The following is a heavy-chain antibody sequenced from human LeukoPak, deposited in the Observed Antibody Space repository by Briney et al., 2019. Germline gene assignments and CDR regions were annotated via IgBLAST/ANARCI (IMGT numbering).Heavy chain of an antibody. D-gene: IGHD6-13*01. CDR3: ARADTVAAAGTVETWFDP. J-gene: IGHJ5*02. CDR1: GYTFTSYY. V-gene: IGHV1-46*01. CDR2: INPSGGST. Sequence: ASVKVSCTASGYTFTSYYMHWVRQAPGQGLEWMGIINPSGGSTSYAQKFQGRVTMTRDTSTSTVYMELSSLRAEDTAVYYCARADTVAAAGTVETWFDPWGQGTLVTVSS.